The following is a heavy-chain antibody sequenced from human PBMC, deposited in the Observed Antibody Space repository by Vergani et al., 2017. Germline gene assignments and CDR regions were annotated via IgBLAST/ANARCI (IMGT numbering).Heavy chain of an antibody. D-gene: IGHD3-22*01. V-gene: IGHV3-53*01. CDR1: GFTVSSNY. J-gene: IGHJ4*02. CDR2: IYSGGST. CDR3: AREVDDSSGYYHDY. Sequence: EVQLVESGGGLIQPGGSLRLSCAASGFTVSSNYMSWVRQAPGKGLEWVSVIYSGGSTYNADSVKGRFTITRDKSKNTLYLQMNSLRAEDTAVYYCAREVDDSSGYYHDYWGQGTLVTVSS.